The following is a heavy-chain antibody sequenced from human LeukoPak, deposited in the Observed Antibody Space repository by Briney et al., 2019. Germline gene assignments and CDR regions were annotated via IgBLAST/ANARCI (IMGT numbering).Heavy chain of an antibody. CDR1: GGSISSYY. CDR3: ARDRPYYDILTGYYKGQTWFDP. D-gene: IGHD3-9*01. Sequence: SETLSLTCTVSGGSISSYYWSWILQPAGKGLEWIGRIYTSGSTNYNPSLKSRVTMSVDTSKNQFSLKLSSVTAADTAVYYCARDRPYYDILTGYYKGQTWFDPWGQGTLVTVSS. CDR2: IYTSGST. V-gene: IGHV4-4*07. J-gene: IGHJ5*02.